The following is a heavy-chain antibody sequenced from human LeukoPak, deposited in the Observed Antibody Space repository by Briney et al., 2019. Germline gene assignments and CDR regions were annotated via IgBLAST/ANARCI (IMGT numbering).Heavy chain of an antibody. D-gene: IGHD3-3*01. J-gene: IGHJ4*02. V-gene: IGHV3-21*04. CDR1: GFTFSSYS. CDR2: ISSSSSYI. Sequence: GGSLRLSCAASGFTFSSYSMNWVRQAPGKGPEWVSSISSSSSYIYYADSVKGRFTISRDNSKNTLYLQMNSLRAEDTAVYYCAKDAGAGWSGYYDYFDYWGQGTLVTVSS. CDR3: AKDAGAGWSGYYDYFDY.